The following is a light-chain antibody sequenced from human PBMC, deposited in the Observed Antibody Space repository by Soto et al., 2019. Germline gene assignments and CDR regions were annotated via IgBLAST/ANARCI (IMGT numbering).Light chain of an antibody. J-gene: IGKJ1*01. CDR2: GAS. CDR1: QNIRIY. V-gene: IGKV1-39*01. Sequence: DIPMTQSPSSLFASVGDRVTITCRASQNIRIYLNWFQQKKGQAPNLLGYGASRVPRGVPSRFRGRRSGTAYTRTIHRLQPEQLVVYDCQQTYNSPLTYGQGTKVEIK. CDR3: QQTYNSPLT.